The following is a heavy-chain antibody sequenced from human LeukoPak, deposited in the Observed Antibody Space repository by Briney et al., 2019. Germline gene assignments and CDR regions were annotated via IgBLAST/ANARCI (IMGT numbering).Heavy chain of an antibody. J-gene: IGHJ4*02. Sequence: SQTLSLTCAVSGGSISSGGYSWSWIRQPPGKGLEWIGYIYHSGSTYYNPSLKSRVTISVDTSKNQFSLKLSSVTAADTAVYYCARVSGVVVAMTSVFDYWGQGTLVTVSS. CDR2: IYHSGST. CDR1: GGSISSGGYS. CDR3: ARVSGVVVAMTSVFDY. V-gene: IGHV4-30-2*01. D-gene: IGHD2-15*01.